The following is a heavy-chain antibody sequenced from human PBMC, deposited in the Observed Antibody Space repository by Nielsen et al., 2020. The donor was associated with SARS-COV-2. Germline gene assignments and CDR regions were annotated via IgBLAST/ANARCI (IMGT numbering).Heavy chain of an antibody. J-gene: IGHJ6*02. CDR3: ARLPPGLRGSLMDV. D-gene: IGHD3-3*01. Sequence: GESLKISCKGSGYSFSTYWIAWVRQMPGKGLEWMGIIYPDDSDTTYDPSFEGQVIISADKSFSTAYLQWNNLKASDSATYFCARLPPGLRGSLMDVWGQGTTVTVSS. V-gene: IGHV5-51*01. CDR1: GYSFSTYW. CDR2: IYPDDSDT.